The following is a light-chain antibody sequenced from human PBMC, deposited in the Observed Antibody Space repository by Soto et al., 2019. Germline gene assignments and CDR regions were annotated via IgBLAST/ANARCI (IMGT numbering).Light chain of an antibody. Sequence: AIQVTQSPSSLSASVGDRVTINCRTSQGISTALAWYQQRPGGPPKLLIYGASTLESGVPSRFSGSGSGTDFTLVITNLQPEDCATYYCQQFSSYQTFGGGTKVEIK. V-gene: IGKV1-13*02. J-gene: IGKJ4*01. CDR1: QGISTA. CDR3: QQFSSYQT. CDR2: GAS.